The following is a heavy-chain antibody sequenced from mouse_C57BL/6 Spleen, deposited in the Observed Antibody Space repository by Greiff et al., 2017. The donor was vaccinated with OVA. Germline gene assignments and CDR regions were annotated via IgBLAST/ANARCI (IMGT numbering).Heavy chain of an antibody. CDR1: GYTFTSYW. V-gene: IGHV1-64*01. CDR3: ARMGEFPGFDY. D-gene: IGHD4-1*01. J-gene: IGHJ3*01. CDR2: IHPNSGST. Sequence: VQLQQPGAELVKPGASVKLSCKASGYTFTSYWMHWVKQRPGQGLEWIGMIHPNSGSTNYNEKFKSKATLTVDKSSSTAYMQLSSLTSADSAVYYCARMGEFPGFDYWGQGTTVTVSA.